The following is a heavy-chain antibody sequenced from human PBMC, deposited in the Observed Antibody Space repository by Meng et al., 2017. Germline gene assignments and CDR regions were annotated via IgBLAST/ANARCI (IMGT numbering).Heavy chain of an antibody. V-gene: IGHV4-59*06. CDR3: ARASLVVVPAAINWFDP. Sequence: SETLSLTCTVSGGSISSYYWSWIRQHPGKGLEWIGYIYYSGSTYYNPSLKSRVTISVDTSKNQFSLKLSSVTAADTAVYYCARASLVVVPAAINWFDPWGQGTLVTVSS. CDR1: GGSISSYY. D-gene: IGHD2-2*01. J-gene: IGHJ5*02. CDR2: IYYSGST.